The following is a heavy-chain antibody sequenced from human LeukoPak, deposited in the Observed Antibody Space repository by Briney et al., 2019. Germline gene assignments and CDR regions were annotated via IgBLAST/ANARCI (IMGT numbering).Heavy chain of an antibody. J-gene: IGHJ4*02. CDR2: IYYSGST. CDR1: GGSIIGFY. V-gene: IGHV4-59*01. CDR3: ARGLGPIYFDY. D-gene: IGHD3-16*01. Sequence: PSETLSLTCTVSGGSIIGFYWTWIRQPPGKGLEWIGYIYYSGSTNYNPSLKSRVTVSADMSKNQFSLKLNSVTAADTAVYYCARGLGPIYFDYWGQGTLVTVSS.